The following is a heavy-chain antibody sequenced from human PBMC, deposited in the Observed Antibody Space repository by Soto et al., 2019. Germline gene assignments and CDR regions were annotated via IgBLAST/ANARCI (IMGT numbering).Heavy chain of an antibody. CDR1: GGTFSSYA. CDR2: IIPIFGTA. J-gene: IGHJ4*02. V-gene: IGHV1-69*13. D-gene: IGHD3-22*01. Sequence: SVKVSCKASGGTFSSYAISWVLQAPGQGLEWMGGIIPIFGTANYAQKFQGRVTITADESTSTAYMELSSLRSEDTAVYYCAREIGEMYYYDSSGYFDYWGQGTLVTVSS. CDR3: AREIGEMYYYDSSGYFDY.